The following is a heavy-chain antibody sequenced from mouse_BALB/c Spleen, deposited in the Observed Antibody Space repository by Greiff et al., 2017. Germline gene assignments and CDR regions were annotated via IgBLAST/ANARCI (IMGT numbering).Heavy chain of an antibody. J-gene: IGHJ4*01. CDR3: ARSDYAYAMDY. V-gene: IGHV1-9*01. D-gene: IGHD2-13*01. CDR1: GYTFSSYW. Sequence: VQLQQSGAELMKPGASVKISCKATGYTFSSYWIEWVKQRPGHGLEWIGEILPGSGSTNYNEKFKGKATFTADTSSNTAYMQLSSLTSEDSAVYYCARSDYAYAMDYWGQGTSVTVSS. CDR2: ILPGSGST.